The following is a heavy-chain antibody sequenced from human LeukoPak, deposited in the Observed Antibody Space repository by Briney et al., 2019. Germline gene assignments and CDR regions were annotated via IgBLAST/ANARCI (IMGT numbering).Heavy chain of an antibody. V-gene: IGHV7-4-1*02. CDR1: GYTFTSYA. J-gene: IGHJ2*01. Sequence: GASVRVSCTASGYTFTSYAMNWVRQAPGQGLEWMGWINTNTGNPTYAQGFTGRFVFSLDTSVSTAYLQISSLKAEDTAVYYCARRYGDYVSNWYFDLWGRGTLVTVSS. D-gene: IGHD4-17*01. CDR3: ARRYGDYVSNWYFDL. CDR2: INTNTGNP.